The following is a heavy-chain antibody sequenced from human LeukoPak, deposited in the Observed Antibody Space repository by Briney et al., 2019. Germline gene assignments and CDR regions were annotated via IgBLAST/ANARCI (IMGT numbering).Heavy chain of an antibody. CDR3: AKDSARKPIVVVPVAIQVELDY. D-gene: IGHD2-2*02. Sequence: GGSLRLSCAASGFTFSSYPMSWVRQAPGKGLEWVSAISGSGDNTYYAHSVKCRFTISRDNSKITLYLQMNSLRAEDTAVYYCAKDSARKPIVVVPVAIQVELDYWGQGTLVTVSS. V-gene: IGHV3-23*01. CDR1: GFTFSSYP. J-gene: IGHJ4*02. CDR2: ISGSGDNT.